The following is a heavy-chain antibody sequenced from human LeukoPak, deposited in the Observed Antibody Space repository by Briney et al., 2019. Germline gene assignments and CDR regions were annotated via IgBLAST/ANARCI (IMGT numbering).Heavy chain of an antibody. CDR3: AKDPNWVRGY. Sequence: PGGSLRLSCATSGFTFSSYTMTWVRQAPGKGLEYVSCIGTSASSTTYADSVKGRFTISRDNSKNTLYMQMDSLRVEDTAVKYCAKDPNWVRGYWGQGTLVTVSS. D-gene: IGHD3-10*01. V-gene: IGHV3-23*01. CDR1: GFTFSSYT. J-gene: IGHJ4*02. CDR2: IGTSASST.